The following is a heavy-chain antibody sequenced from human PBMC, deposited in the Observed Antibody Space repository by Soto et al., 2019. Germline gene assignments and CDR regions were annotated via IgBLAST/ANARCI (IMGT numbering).Heavy chain of an antibody. D-gene: IGHD3-3*01. Sequence: NGAWKTAGFRITGSAVEWGLQTHGQRLEWIGWLVVGSGNTHYAQHFQERVTLTRDMSTGTAYMELSSLRSEDTAVYYCAAVPVLRFLKWLPAYFDYRAQGPLVTLYS. CDR3: AAVPVLRFLKWLPAYFDY. CDR2: LVVGSGNT. J-gene: IGHJ4*02. CDR1: GFRITGSA. V-gene: IGHV1-58*01.